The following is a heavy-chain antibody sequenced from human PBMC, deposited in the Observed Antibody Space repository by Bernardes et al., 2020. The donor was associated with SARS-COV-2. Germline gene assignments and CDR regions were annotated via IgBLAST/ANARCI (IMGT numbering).Heavy chain of an antibody. Sequence: SETLTLTCAVYGGSFSGSYWSWIRQPPGKGLEWIGEINHSGSTNYNPSLKSRVTISVDTSKNQFSLKLSSVTAADTAVYYCARDQIMITFGGVIAYFDYWGQGTLVTVSS. V-gene: IGHV4-34*01. CDR1: GGSFSGSY. J-gene: IGHJ4*02. D-gene: IGHD3-16*02. CDR3: ARDQIMITFGGVIAYFDY. CDR2: INHSGST.